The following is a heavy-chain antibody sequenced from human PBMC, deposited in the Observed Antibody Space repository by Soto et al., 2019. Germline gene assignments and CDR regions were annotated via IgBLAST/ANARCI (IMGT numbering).Heavy chain of an antibody. CDR3: ARDHLRYSNYGVGTLIDWFDP. J-gene: IGHJ5*02. CDR1: GGTFSSYA. V-gene: IGHV1-69*13. D-gene: IGHD4-4*01. Sequence: SVKVSCKASGGTFSSYAISWVRQAPGQGLEWMGGIIPIFGTTNYAQKFQGRVTITADESTSTAYMELSSLSSEDTAVDYCARDHLRYSNYGVGTLIDWFDPWGQGTLVTVSS. CDR2: IIPIFGTT.